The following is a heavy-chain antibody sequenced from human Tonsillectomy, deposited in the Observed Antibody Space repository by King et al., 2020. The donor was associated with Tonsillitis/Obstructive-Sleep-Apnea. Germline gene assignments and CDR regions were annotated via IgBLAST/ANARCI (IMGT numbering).Heavy chain of an antibody. V-gene: IGHV1-2*02. D-gene: IGHD3-22*01. CDR1: GYTFTGYY. CDR2: FNPNTGDT. J-gene: IGHJ3*01. CDR3: AILSVVVRTTDAFAL. Sequence: QLVQSGAEVKKPGASVKVSCKGSGYTFTGYYMHWVRQATGQGLECMGWFNPNTGDTKYAQKFQGRVTMTRDTSISTAYMELTRLRSDDTAVYYCAILSVVVRTTDAFALWGQGTWVTVSS.